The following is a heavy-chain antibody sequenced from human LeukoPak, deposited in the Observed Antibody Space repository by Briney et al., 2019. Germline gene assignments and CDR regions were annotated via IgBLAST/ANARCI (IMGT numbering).Heavy chain of an antibody. D-gene: IGHD3-3*01. CDR3: ATQHAGVVILGKVPRPFDY. Sequence: SETLSLTCTVSGGSISSSTYYWGWIRQPPGKGLEWIGTISYSGTTYYNPSLKSRVTISVDTSKNQFSLKLSSVTAADTAVYYCATQHAGVVILGKVPRPFDYWGQGTLVTVSS. V-gene: IGHV4-39*01. CDR2: ISYSGTT. CDR1: GGSISSSTYY. J-gene: IGHJ4*02.